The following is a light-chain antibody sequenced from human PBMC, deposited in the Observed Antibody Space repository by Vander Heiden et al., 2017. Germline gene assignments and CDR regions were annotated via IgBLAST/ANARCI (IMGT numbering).Light chain of an antibody. Sequence: VSVPPGETATVPCGGNRIGLKSVHWYHQRPGQAPVLVISDDRTRLSGIPERFSGSNSGNTATLTISGVEAGDEGDYYCQVWDRSSDHYVFGTGTKVSVL. CDR1: RIGLKS. V-gene: IGLV3-21*01. CDR3: QVWDRSSDHYV. J-gene: IGLJ1*01. CDR2: DDR.